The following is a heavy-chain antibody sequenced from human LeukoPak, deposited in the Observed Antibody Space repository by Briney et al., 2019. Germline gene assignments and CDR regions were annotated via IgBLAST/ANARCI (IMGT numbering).Heavy chain of an antibody. Sequence: GGSLRLSCAASGFTFSSYSMNWVRQAPGKGLEWVSYISSSSTIYYADSVKGRFTISRDNSKNTLYLQMNSLRAEDTAVYYCAKDGVELKDWGQGTLVTVSS. CDR3: AKDGVELKD. J-gene: IGHJ4*02. D-gene: IGHD1-7*01. CDR1: GFTFSSYS. CDR2: ISSSSTI. V-gene: IGHV3-48*01.